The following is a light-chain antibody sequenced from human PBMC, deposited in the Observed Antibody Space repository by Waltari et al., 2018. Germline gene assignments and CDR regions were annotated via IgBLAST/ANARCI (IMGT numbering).Light chain of an antibody. CDR2: EGK. CDR3: CSYAGSDTWV. CDR1: SSDVGSHDFNL. V-gene: IGLV2-23*01. J-gene: IGLJ3*02. Sequence: QSALTQPASVSGSPGQSITISCTGTSSDVGSHDFNLVSWYQQHPGKAPIIMIYEGKNRPSGVSSRFPGSKSGKTASRTISGLQAEDEADYYCCSYAGSDTWVFGGGTKLTVL.